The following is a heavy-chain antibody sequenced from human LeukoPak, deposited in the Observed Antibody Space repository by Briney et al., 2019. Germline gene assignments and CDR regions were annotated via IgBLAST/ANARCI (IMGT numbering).Heavy chain of an antibody. CDR3: ARGGYDFVYYYYGMDV. CDR2: INPNSGGT. D-gene: IGHD3-3*01. J-gene: IGHJ6*02. Sequence: ASVTVSFKASGYTFTVYYMHWVRQAPGQGLEWMGRINPNSGGTNYAQKFQGRVTMTRDTSIGTAYMELSRLRSDDTAVYYCARGGYDFVYYYYGMDVWGQGTTVTVSS. V-gene: IGHV1-2*06. CDR1: GYTFTVYY.